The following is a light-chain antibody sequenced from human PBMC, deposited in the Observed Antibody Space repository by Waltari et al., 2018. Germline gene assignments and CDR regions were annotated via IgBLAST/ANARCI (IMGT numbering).Light chain of an antibody. Sequence: DIQLTQSPSSLSASVGDRVPIPCQASQDLSNSLNWYQQKPGKAPKVLTYDAANLESGVPSRFSGSGFGTDFTFTISSLQPEDLATYFCQQYHNLPATFGGGTKVESK. J-gene: IGKJ4*01. CDR2: DAA. CDR1: QDLSNS. CDR3: QQYHNLPAT. V-gene: IGKV1-33*01.